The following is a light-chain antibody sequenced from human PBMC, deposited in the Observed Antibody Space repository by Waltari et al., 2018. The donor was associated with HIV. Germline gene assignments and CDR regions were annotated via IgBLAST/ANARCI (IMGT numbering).Light chain of an antibody. CDR2: EVS. CDR1: SSDIGGYNY. J-gene: IGLJ3*02. V-gene: IGLV2-14*01. CDR3: SSYTTSSTLWV. Sequence: QSALTQPASVSGSPGQSITISCTGTSSDIGGYNYVSWYQKHPVKAPKLMIYEVSNRPSGVANRFSCSKSDNTASLTISGLQAEDEADYYCSSYTTSSTLWVFGGGTKLTVL.